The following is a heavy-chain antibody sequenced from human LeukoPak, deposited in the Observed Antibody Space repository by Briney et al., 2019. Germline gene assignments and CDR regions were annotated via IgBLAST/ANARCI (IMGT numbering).Heavy chain of an antibody. CDR3: ARVWSSGYTKDH. Sequence: GSLRLSCAASGFTFSSYSIDWVRQAPGKGLEWLSYISSSSSTTYFADSVKGRFTISRDNAKNSAYLHMNSLRAEDTAVYYCARVWSSGYTKDHWGQGTLVTVS. CDR1: GFTFSSYS. CDR2: ISSSSSTT. D-gene: IGHD3-22*01. V-gene: IGHV3-48*04. J-gene: IGHJ4*02.